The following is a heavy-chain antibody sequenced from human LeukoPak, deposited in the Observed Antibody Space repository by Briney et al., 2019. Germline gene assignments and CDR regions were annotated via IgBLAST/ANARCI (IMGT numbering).Heavy chain of an antibody. V-gene: IGHV3-23*02. CDR1: LFTFSIYD. J-gene: IGHJ5*02. CDR3: ARVAGWHWFDP. D-gene: IGHD6-19*01. CDR2: IWPSGDNT. Sequence: VGALRLSCAPSLFTFSIYDMTWGRQALGGRLGWGSPIWPSGDNTYCGVSVKGRFTTSRDNSKNTVYVQMNNMRVDDTAVYYCARVAGWHWFDPWGQGTLVTVSS.